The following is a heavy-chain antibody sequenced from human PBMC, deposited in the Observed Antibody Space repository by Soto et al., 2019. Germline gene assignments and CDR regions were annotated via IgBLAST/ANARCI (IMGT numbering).Heavy chain of an antibody. D-gene: IGHD6-13*01. CDR1: GYTLTELS. CDR3: ATVDSSSWYRYWFDP. CDR2: FDPEDGET. J-gene: IGHJ5*02. V-gene: IGHV1-24*01. Sequence: ASVKVSCKVSGYTLTELSMHWVRQAPGKGLEWMGGFDPEDGETIYAQKFQGRVTMTEDTSTDTAYMELSSLRSEDTAVYYCATVDSSSWYRYWFDPWGKGTLLTVSS.